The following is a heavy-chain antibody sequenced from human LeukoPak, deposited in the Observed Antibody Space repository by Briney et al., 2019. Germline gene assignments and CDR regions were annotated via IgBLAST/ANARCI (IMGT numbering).Heavy chain of an antibody. CDR1: GFTVSSNY. J-gene: IGHJ4*02. V-gene: IGHV3-53*01. Sequence: PGGSLRLSCAASGFTVSSNYMSLVRQAPGKGLEWVSVIYSGGSTYYADSVKGRFTISRDNSKNTLYLQMNSLRAEDTAVYYCARVYYYDSSGYPFDYWGQGTLVTVSS. D-gene: IGHD3-22*01. CDR3: ARVYYYDSSGYPFDY. CDR2: IYSGGST.